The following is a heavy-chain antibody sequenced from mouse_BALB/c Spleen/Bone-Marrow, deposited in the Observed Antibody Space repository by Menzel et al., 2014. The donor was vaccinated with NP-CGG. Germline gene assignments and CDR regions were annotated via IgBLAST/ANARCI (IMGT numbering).Heavy chain of an antibody. CDR1: GFTFSNYW. Sequence: EVMLVESGGGLVQPGGSMKLSCVASGFTFSNYWMNWVRQSPEKGLEWIAETRLKSNNYATQYAESVKGRFAISRDDSKSSVYLRMNNLRAEDSGIYYCVTYFDYWGQGTTLTVSS. J-gene: IGHJ2*01. CDR2: TRLKSNNYAT. CDR3: VTYFDY. V-gene: IGHV6-6*02. D-gene: IGHD2-1*01.